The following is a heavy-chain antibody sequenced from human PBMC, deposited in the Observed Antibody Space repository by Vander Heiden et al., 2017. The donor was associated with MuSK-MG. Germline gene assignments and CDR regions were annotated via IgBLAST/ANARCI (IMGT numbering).Heavy chain of an antibody. CDR1: SVVFVDYG. CDR2: ISGRSPAT. V-gene: IGHV3-48*04. CDR3: ARVRGVSRPRRVYFYFYMDV. Sequence: QVVESGGGLVQPGGSLRLSCAASPSVVFVDYGMIWVRQAPGKGLEWVSYISGRSPATDYADSVKGRFTISRDDAKSLVHLQMNSLRADDTAVYYCARVRGVSRPRRVYFYFYMDVWGQGTTVTVSS. J-gene: IGHJ6*03. D-gene: IGHD3-10*01.